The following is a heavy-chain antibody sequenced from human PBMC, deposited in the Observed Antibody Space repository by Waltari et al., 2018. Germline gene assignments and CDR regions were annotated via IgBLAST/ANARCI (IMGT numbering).Heavy chain of an antibody. CDR3: AKGSRGYTNYFFDY. V-gene: IGHV3-23*01. CDR2: ISGSGATP. D-gene: IGHD3-16*02. Sequence: EVQLLESAGGLVQPGGALRLSGTASVFLFMDYSMSWVRQAPGEGLEWVASISGSGATPFYADSVKGRFTIVRDNSKDTFYLQMNSLRVDDSAVYYCAKGSRGYTNYFFDYWGQGVLVTVSS. J-gene: IGHJ4*02. CDR1: VFLFMDYS.